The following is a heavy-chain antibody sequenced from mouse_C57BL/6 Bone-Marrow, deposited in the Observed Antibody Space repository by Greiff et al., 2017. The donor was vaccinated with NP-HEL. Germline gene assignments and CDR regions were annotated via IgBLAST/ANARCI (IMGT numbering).Heavy chain of an antibody. CDR1: GFTFSSYT. J-gene: IGHJ2*01. CDR3: ARHHEDYFDY. V-gene: IGHV5-9*01. CDR2: ISGGGGNT. Sequence: DVHLVESGGGLVKPGGSLKLSCAASGFTFSSYTMSWVRQTPEKRLEWVATISGGGGNTYYPDSVKGRFTISRDNAKNTLYLQMSSLRSEDTALYYCARHHEDYFDYWGQGTTLTVSS.